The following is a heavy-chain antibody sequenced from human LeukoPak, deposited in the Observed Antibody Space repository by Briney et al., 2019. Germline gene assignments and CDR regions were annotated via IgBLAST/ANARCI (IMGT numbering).Heavy chain of an antibody. V-gene: IGHV4-39*07. D-gene: IGHD2-15*01. Sequence: SETLSLTCTVSGGSISSSSYYWGWIRQPPGKGLEWIGSIYYSGSTYYNPSLKSRVTMSVDTSKNQFSLKLSSVTAADTAVYYCARSPIVVVVAPNPGYVDYWGQGTLVTVSS. CDR3: ARSPIVVVVAPNPGYVDY. CDR1: GGSISSSSYY. CDR2: IYYSGST. J-gene: IGHJ4*02.